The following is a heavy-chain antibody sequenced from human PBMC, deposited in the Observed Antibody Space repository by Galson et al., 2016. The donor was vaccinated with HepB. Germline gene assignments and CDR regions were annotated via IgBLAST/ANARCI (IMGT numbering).Heavy chain of an antibody. CDR3: TKNWRGDFPYPPES. CDR1: GYSFSSYW. D-gene: IGHD7-27*01. Sequence: QSGAEVKRPGESLQISCEASGYSFSSYWIAWVRQMPGKGLEYMGIIYPGDSDTRYSPSLQGQVTVSVDQSINAAYLQWISLQTTDTAMYYCTKNWRGDFPYPPESWGQGALVIVSS. CDR2: IYPGDSDT. J-gene: IGHJ5*02. V-gene: IGHV5-51*01.